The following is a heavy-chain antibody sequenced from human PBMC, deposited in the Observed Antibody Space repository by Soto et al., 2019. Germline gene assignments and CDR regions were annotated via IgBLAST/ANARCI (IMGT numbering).Heavy chain of an antibody. CDR3: ARELEEQPRQYQHYYYMDV. J-gene: IGHJ6*03. CDR2: IKQDGSEK. CDR1: GFTFSSYL. V-gene: IGHV3-7*01. D-gene: IGHD2-2*01. Sequence: EVQLVESGGGLVQPGESLRLSCAASGFTFSSYLMSWARQAPGKGLEWVANIKQDGSEKYYVDSVKGRFTISRDNAKNALYLQMNGLRADDTVVYYCARELEEQPRQYQHYYYMDVWGKGNAVTVSS.